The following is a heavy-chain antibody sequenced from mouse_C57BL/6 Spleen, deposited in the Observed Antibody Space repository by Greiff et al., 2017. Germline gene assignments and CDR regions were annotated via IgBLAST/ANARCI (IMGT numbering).Heavy chain of an antibody. CDR3: ANGIGFAY. CDR1: GYTFTDYY. CDR2: INPNNGGT. J-gene: IGHJ3*01. D-gene: IGHD2-1*01. Sequence: EVQLQQSGPELVKPGASVKISCKASGYTFTDYYMNWVKQSHGKSLKWIGDINPNNGGTSYNQKFKGKATLTVDKSSSTAYIELRSLTSEDSAVYYCANGIGFAYWGQGTLVTVSA. V-gene: IGHV1-26*01.